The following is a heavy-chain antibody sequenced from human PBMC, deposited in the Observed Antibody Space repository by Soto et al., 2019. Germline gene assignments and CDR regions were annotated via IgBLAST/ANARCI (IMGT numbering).Heavy chain of an antibody. Sequence: GGSLRLSCAASGFTFSSYGMHWVRQAPGKGLEWVAVISYDGSNKYYADSVKGRLTISRDNSKNTLYLQMNSLRAEDTAVYYCAKDFKCGYCTNGVCYPTEFDPWGQGTLVTVSS. CDR2: ISYDGSNK. CDR1: GFTFSSYG. D-gene: IGHD2-8*01. CDR3: AKDFKCGYCTNGVCYPTEFDP. J-gene: IGHJ5*02. V-gene: IGHV3-30*18.